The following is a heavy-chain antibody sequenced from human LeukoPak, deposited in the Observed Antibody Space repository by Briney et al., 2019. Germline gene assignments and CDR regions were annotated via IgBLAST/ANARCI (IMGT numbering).Heavy chain of an antibody. Sequence: SETLSLTCTVSGGSISGYYWSWIRQPPGRGLEWIGYIYYSGSTDYNLSLKSRVTISVDTSKNQFSLKLSSVTAADAAVYYCARHYYDSSGYFYQDYWGQGTLVTVSS. CDR2: IYYSGST. CDR1: GGSISGYY. D-gene: IGHD3-22*01. CDR3: ARHYYDSSGYFYQDY. V-gene: IGHV4-59*08. J-gene: IGHJ4*02.